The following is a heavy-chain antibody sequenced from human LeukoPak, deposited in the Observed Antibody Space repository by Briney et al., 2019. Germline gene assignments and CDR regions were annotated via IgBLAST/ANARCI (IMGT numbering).Heavy chain of an antibody. CDR3: TSWGDTTAEYFQR. J-gene: IGHJ1*01. D-gene: IGHD2-21*02. Sequence: GGSLRLSCVASGFTFNTYCMNWVRQAPGKGLEWVAHINPDGRDTYYVDSVKGRFTISRDNAQNSMYLQMNSLRVEDTAVYYCTSWGDTTAEYFQRWGQGTLVTVSS. CDR2: INPDGRDT. V-gene: IGHV3-7*01. CDR1: GFTFNTYC.